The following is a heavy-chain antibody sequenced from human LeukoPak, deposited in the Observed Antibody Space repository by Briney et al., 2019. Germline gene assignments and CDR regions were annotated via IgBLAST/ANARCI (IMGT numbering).Heavy chain of an antibody. D-gene: IGHD3-10*02. CDR3: AELGITMIGGV. CDR2: ISSSGSTK. J-gene: IGHJ6*04. Sequence: GGSLRLSCAVSGFTFSSYEMNWVRQAPGTGLEWVSYISSSGSTKYYADSVKGRFTISRDNAKNSLYLQMYSLRAEDTAVYYCAELGITMIGGVWGKGTTVTISS. V-gene: IGHV3-48*03. CDR1: GFTFSSYE.